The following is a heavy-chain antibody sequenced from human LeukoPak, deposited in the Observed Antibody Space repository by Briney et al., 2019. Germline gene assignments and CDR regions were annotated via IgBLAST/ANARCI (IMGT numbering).Heavy chain of an antibody. D-gene: IGHD2-2*02. J-gene: IGHJ3*02. CDR3: ARHGGIVVVPAAISLGPPAFNI. CDR1: GGSISSGSYY. CDR2: IYRSGST. V-gene: IGHV4-39*01. Sequence: SETLSLTCTVSGGSISSGSYYWSWIRQPAGKGLEWIGSIYRSGSTYNNPSLKSRVTISVDTSKNQFSLKLSSVTAADTAVYYCARHGGIVVVPAAISLGPPAFNIWGQGTMVTVSS.